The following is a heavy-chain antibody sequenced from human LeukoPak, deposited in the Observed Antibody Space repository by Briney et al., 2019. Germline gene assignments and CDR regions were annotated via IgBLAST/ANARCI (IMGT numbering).Heavy chain of an antibody. J-gene: IGHJ4*02. CDR1: GGSFSGYY. V-gene: IGHV4-34*01. Sequence: SETLSLTCAVYGGSFSGYYWSWIRQPPGKGLEWIGEINRSGSTNYNPSLKSRVTISVDTSKNQFSLKLSSVTAADTAVYYCARGRMDVAGYSSSWYSFKYYFDYWGQGTLVTVSS. D-gene: IGHD6-13*01. CDR2: INRSGST. CDR3: ARGRMDVAGYSSSWYSFKYYFDY.